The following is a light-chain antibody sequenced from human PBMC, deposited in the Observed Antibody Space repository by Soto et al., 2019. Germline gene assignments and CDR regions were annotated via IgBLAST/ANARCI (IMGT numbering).Light chain of an antibody. CDR1: SSDVGGYNY. J-gene: IGLJ2*01. V-gene: IGLV2-14*01. CDR2: EVS. CDR3: SSYTSSSTVV. Sequence: QSALTQPASVSGSPGQSITISCTGTSSDVGGYNYVSWYQQYPGKAPKVMIHEVSNRPSGVPDRFSGSKSGNTASLTISGLQAEDEADYYCSSYTSSSTVVFGGGTKVTVL.